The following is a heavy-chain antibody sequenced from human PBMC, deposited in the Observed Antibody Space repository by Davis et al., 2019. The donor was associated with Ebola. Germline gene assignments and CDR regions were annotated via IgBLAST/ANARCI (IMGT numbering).Heavy chain of an antibody. Sequence: PGGSLRLSCAASGFTFSSYAMHWVRQAPGKGLEWVAVISYDGSNKYYADSVKGRFTISRDNSKNTLYLQMNSLRAEDTAVYYCGGGNSMLSYWGQGTLVTVSS. CDR2: ISYDGSNK. CDR3: GGGNSMLSY. V-gene: IGHV3-30*04. CDR1: GFTFSSYA. D-gene: IGHD4-23*01. J-gene: IGHJ4*02.